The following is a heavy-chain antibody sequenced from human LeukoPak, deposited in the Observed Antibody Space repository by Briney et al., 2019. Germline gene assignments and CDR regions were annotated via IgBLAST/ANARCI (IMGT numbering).Heavy chain of an antibody. J-gene: IGHJ6*03. CDR2: IYHSGST. CDR1: GYSISSGYY. D-gene: IGHD3-22*01. CDR3: ARALYYYDSSGYFGADYYYMDV. Sequence: PSETLSLTCTVSGYSISSGYYWGWIRQPPGKGLEWIGSIYHSGSTYYNPSLKSRVTISVDTSKNQFSLKLSSVTAADTAVYYCARALYYYDSSGYFGADYYYMDVWGKGTTVTISS. V-gene: IGHV4-38-2*02.